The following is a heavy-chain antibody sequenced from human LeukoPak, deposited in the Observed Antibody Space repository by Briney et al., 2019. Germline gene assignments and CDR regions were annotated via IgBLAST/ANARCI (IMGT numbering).Heavy chain of an antibody. Sequence: ASAKVSCKASGGTFSSYAISWVRQAPGQGLEWMGGIIPNSGGTNYAQKFQGRVTMTRDTSISTAYMELSRLRSDDTAVYYCAREMGAFDIWGQGTMVTVSS. V-gene: IGHV1-2*02. CDR1: GGTFSSYA. CDR3: AREMGAFDI. CDR2: IIPNSGGT. D-gene: IGHD5-24*01. J-gene: IGHJ3*02.